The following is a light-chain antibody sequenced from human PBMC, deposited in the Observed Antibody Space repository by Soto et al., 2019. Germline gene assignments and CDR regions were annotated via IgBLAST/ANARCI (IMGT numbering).Light chain of an antibody. CDR2: KIS. V-gene: IGKV2-24*01. CDR3: IQATQFPWT. J-gene: IGKJ1*01. CDR1: ESLVDSDGNTY. Sequence: IVLTQTPLYASVTLGQPVSISCRPTESLVDSDGNTYLSWLHQRPGQPPRLLIYKISNRLSGVPDRFSGRGAVTDFTLRISRVEADDVGLYFCIQATQFPWTFGQGTRVDI.